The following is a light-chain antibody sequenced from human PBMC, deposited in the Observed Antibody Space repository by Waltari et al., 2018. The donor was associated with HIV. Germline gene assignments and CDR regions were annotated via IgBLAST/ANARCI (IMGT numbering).Light chain of an antibody. CDR2: DVT. CDR3: CSYAGAYTFWV. J-gene: IGLJ3*02. CDR1: SSDVGGYDY. V-gene: IGLV2-11*01. Sequence: QSALTQPRSLSGSPGQSVTISCPGTSSDVGGYDYVSWYPQHPGKAPRRMIYDVTKRPSGVRDRFSGSKSGNTASLTISGLQAEDEAEYYCCSYAGAYTFWVFGGGTQLTVL.